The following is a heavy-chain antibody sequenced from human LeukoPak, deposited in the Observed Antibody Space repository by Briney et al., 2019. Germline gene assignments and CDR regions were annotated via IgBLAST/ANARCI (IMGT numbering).Heavy chain of an antibody. V-gene: IGHV1-18*01. D-gene: IGHD3-22*01. CDR3: ARAPDSSGPLGAFDI. CDR2: ISAYNGNT. Sequence: ASVKVSCKASGYTFTSYGISWVRQAPGQGLEWMGWISAYNGNTNYAQKLQGRVTMTTDTSTSTVYMELSSLRSEDTAVYYCARAPDSSGPLGAFDIWGQGTMVTVSS. CDR1: GYTFTSYG. J-gene: IGHJ3*02.